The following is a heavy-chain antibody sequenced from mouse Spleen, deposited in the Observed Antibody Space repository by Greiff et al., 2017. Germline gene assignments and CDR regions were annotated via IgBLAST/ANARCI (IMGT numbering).Heavy chain of an antibody. Sequence: VKLVESGPELVKPGASVKISCKASGYAFSSSWMNWVKQRPGKGLEWIGRIYPGDGDTNYNGKFKGKATLTADKSSSTAYMQLSSLTSEDSAVYFCARQLLRTGYAMDYWGQGTSVTVSS. J-gene: IGHJ4*01. CDR3: ARQLLRTGYAMDY. CDR1: GYAFSSSW. CDR2: IYPGDGDT. V-gene: IGHV1-82*01. D-gene: IGHD1-1*01.